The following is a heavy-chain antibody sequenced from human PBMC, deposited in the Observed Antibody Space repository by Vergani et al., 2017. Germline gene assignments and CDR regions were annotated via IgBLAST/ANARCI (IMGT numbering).Heavy chain of an antibody. CDR2: IIPILGIA. V-gene: IGHV1-69*02. CDR3: ARGVLVPAANYYYYGMDV. D-gene: IGHD2-2*01. Sequence: QVQLVQSGAEVKKPGSSVKVSCKASGGTFSSYTISWVRQAPGQGLEWMGRIIPILGIANYAQKFQGRVTITADKSTSTAYMELSSLRSEDTAVYYCARGVLVPAANYYYYGMDVWGQGTTVTVSS. J-gene: IGHJ6*02. CDR1: GGTFSSYT.